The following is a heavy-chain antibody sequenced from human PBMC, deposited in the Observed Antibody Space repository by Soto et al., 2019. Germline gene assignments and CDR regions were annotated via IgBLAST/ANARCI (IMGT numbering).Heavy chain of an antibody. Sequence: QVQLQESGPGLVKPSQTLSLTCTVSGGSISSGGYYWSWVRQHLGKGLEWIGYIYYSGSAYYNPSLKSRVTISVDTSKNQFSLNLSSVTAADTAVYYCARTSGYDYFDFWGQGTPVTVSA. CDR3: ARTSGYDYFDF. J-gene: IGHJ4*02. D-gene: IGHD5-12*01. CDR1: GGSISSGGYY. V-gene: IGHV4-31*03. CDR2: IYYSGSA.